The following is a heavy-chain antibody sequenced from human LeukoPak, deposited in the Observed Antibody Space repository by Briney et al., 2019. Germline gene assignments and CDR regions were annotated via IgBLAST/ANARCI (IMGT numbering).Heavy chain of an antibody. Sequence: SETLSLTCAVYGGSFSGYYWSWIRQPPGKGLEWIGEINHSGSTNYNPSLKSRVTISVDTSKNQFSLKLSSVTAADTAVYYCARGKPRITIFGVVNSYYFDYWGQGTLVTVSS. D-gene: IGHD3-3*01. J-gene: IGHJ4*02. CDR3: ARGKPRITIFGVVNSYYFDY. V-gene: IGHV4-34*01. CDR1: GGSFSGYY. CDR2: INHSGST.